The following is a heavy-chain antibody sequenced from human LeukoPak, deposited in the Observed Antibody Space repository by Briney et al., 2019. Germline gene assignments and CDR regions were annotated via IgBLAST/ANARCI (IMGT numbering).Heavy chain of an antibody. Sequence: GGSLRLSCAASGFIVSSNYMSWVRQAPGKGLEWVSVIYSGDRTFYADSVRGRFTISRDNSKNTLFLQMNSLRAEDTAVYYCARDQYYDSGTYSYYYMDVWGKGTTVTVSS. CDR2: IYSGDRT. CDR1: GFIVSSNY. CDR3: ARDQYYDSGTYSYYYMDV. J-gene: IGHJ6*03. D-gene: IGHD3-10*01. V-gene: IGHV3-53*01.